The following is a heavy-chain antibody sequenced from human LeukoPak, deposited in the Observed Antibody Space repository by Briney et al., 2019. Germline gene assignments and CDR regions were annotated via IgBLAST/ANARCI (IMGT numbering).Heavy chain of an antibody. CDR2: ISASGGTT. Sequence: GGSLRLSCAASGLTFSPYSMTSVRRIPGKGLESVSVISASGGTTDYADSLRGRFTISRDNSKTTLYLQMNSLRVEDTAIYYCAKCSLTCYRGSFDIWGQGTTVTVSS. D-gene: IGHD3-9*01. J-gene: IGHJ3*02. CDR3: AKCSLTCYRGSFDI. V-gene: IGHV3-23*01. CDR1: GLTFSPYS.